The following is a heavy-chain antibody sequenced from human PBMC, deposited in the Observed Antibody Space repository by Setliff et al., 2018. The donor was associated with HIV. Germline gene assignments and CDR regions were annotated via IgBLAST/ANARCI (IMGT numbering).Heavy chain of an antibody. Sequence: KPSETLSLTCTVSGGSISSSSYYWGWIRQPPGKGLEWIGTIYYSGNTYYSPSLKSRVTISVDTSKNQISLKLSSVTAADTAVYYCASHLPPYSGNFDYWGHGTLVTVS. V-gene: IGHV4-39*01. CDR1: GGSISSSSYY. CDR2: IYYSGNT. D-gene: IGHD1-26*01. J-gene: IGHJ4*01. CDR3: ASHLPPYSGNFDY.